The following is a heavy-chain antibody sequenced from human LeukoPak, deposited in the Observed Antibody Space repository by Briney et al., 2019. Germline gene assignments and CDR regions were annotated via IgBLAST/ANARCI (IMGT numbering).Heavy chain of an antibody. CDR1: GASISTYY. J-gene: IGHJ4*02. CDR2: IYYSGST. Sequence: SETLSLTCTVSGASISTYYWSWIRQPPGKGLEWLGYIYYSGSTNYNPSLKSRVTISVDTSKNLFSLKLTSVTAADPAMYYCARVYPMRGPFDSWGQGTLVTVSS. D-gene: IGHD3-22*01. V-gene: IGHV4-59*08. CDR3: ARVYPMRGPFDS.